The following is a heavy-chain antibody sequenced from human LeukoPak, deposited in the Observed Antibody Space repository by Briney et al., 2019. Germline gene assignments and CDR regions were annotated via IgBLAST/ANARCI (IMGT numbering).Heavy chain of an antibody. Sequence: ASVKVSCKASGYTFTSYDINWVRQAPGQGLEWMGWMNPNSGNTGYAQKFQGRVTITRNTSISTAYMELSSLRSEDTAVYYCASSSGTTPYYYYMDVWGKGTTVTVSS. J-gene: IGHJ6*03. V-gene: IGHV1-8*03. CDR1: GYTFTSYD. CDR3: ASSSGTTPYYYYMDV. D-gene: IGHD1-7*01. CDR2: MNPNSGNT.